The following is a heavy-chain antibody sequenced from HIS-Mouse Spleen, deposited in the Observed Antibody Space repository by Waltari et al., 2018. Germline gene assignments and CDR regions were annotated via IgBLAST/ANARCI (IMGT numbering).Heavy chain of an antibody. J-gene: IGHJ4*02. V-gene: IGHV4-39*07. CDR1: GGSISSSSYY. CDR3: ARDQSRGWELPPTPFDY. D-gene: IGHD1-26*01. Sequence: QLQLQESGPGLVKPSETLSLTCTVSGGSISSSSYYWGWIRTPPGKGLEWIGSIYYSGSTYYNPSLKSRVTISVDTSKNQFSLKLSSVTAADTAVYYCARDQSRGWELPPTPFDYWGQGTLVTVSS. CDR2: IYYSGST.